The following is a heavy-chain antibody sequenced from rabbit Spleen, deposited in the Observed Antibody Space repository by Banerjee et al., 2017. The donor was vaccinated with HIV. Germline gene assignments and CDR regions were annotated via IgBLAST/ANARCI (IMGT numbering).Heavy chain of an antibody. Sequence: QSLEESGGGLVQPEGSLTLTCTASGISFGFSDYLCWVRQAPGKGLEWIACIYTGISTNTYYANWAKGRFTISKTSSTTVTLQMTSLTAADTATYFCARDSGSSFSSYGMDLWGPGTLVTVS. J-gene: IGHJ6*01. CDR2: IYTGISTNT. V-gene: IGHV1S40*01. D-gene: IGHD8-1*01. CDR3: ARDSGSSFSSYGMDL. CDR1: GISFGFSDY.